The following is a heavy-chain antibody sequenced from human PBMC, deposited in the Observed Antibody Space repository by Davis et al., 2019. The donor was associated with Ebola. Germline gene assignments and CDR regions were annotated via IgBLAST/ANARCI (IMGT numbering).Heavy chain of an antibody. J-gene: IGHJ2*01. CDR3: ARSVFYDSTGYFVHWYYNL. CDR2: INHSGTT. D-gene: IGHD3-22*01. CDR1: GGSFSGYY. Sequence: SETLSLTCAVYGGSFSGYYWSWIRQPPGTGLEWIGEINHSGTTNYDPSLKSRVTISVDTSKNQFSLKVTSVTAADTAIYYCARSVFYDSTGYFVHWYYNLWGRGTLVTVSS. V-gene: IGHV4-34*01.